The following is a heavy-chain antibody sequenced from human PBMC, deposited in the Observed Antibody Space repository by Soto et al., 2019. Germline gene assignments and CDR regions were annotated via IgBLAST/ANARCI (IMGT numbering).Heavy chain of an antibody. D-gene: IGHD3-22*01. CDR3: ARVSSGYYYYDY. J-gene: IGHJ4*02. CDR2: INPSGGST. Sequence: GASVKVSCKASGYTFTSYYMHWVRQAPGQGLEWMGIINPSGGSTSYAQKFQGRVTMTRDTSTSTVYMELSSLRSEDTAVYYRARVSSGYYYYDYWGQGTLVTVSS. CDR1: GYTFTSYY. V-gene: IGHV1-46*01.